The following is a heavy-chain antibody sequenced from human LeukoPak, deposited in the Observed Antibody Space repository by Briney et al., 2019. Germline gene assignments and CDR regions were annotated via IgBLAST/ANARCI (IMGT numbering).Heavy chain of an antibody. Sequence: GASVKVSCKASGGTFSSYAISWVRQAPGQGLEWMGGIIPIFGTANYAQKFQGRVTITADESTSTAYMELSSLRSEDTAVYYCARRRYAGLRLGELTYFDYWGQGTLVTVSS. CDR2: IIPIFGTA. D-gene: IGHD3-16*01. CDR3: ARRRYAGLRLGELTYFDY. V-gene: IGHV1-69*13. J-gene: IGHJ4*02. CDR1: GGTFSSYA.